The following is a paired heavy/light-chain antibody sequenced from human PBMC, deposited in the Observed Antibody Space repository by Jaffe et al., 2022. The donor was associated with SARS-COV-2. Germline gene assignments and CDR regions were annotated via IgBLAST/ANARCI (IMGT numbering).Heavy chain of an antibody. Sequence: EVQLLESGGGLVQPGGSLRLSCAASGFTFSSYAMSWVRQAPGKGLEWVSVISGSGGSTYYADSVKGRFTISRDNSKNTLYVQMNSLRVEDTAVYYCAKAIAAAGTDYYYGMDVWGQGTTVTVSS. J-gene: IGHJ6*02. D-gene: IGHD6-13*01. CDR2: ISGSGGST. CDR1: GFTFSSYA. CDR3: AKAIAAAGTDYYYGMDV. V-gene: IGHV3-23*01.
Light chain of an antibody. CDR1: ALPKQY. Sequence: SYELTQPPSVSVSPGQTARITCSGDALPKQYAYWYQQKPGQAPVLVIYKDSERPSGIPERFSGASSGTTVTLTISGVQAEDEADYYCQSADSSGTYVVFGGGTKLTVL. CDR3: QSADSSGTYVV. V-gene: IGLV3-25*03. J-gene: IGLJ2*01. CDR2: KDS.